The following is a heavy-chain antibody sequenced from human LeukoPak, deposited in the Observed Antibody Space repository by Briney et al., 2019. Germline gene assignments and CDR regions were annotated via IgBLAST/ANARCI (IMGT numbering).Heavy chain of an antibody. D-gene: IGHD2-2*01. J-gene: IGHJ4*02. CDR2: ISGSGGST. CDR1: GFTFSSYA. CDR3: AKPLSQLPYLADY. V-gene: IGHV3-23*01. Sequence: GGSLRLSCAASGFTFSSYAMSWVRQAPGKGLEWVSAISGSGGSTYYADSVKGRFTISRDNSKNTPYLQMNSLRAEDTAVYYCAKPLSQLPYLADYWGQGTLVTVSS.